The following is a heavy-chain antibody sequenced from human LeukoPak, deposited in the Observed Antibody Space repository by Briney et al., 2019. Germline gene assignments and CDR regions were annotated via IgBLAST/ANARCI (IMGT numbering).Heavy chain of an antibody. CDR1: GGSISSYY. CDR3: AGVRDGYNVADY. CDR2: IYYSGST. J-gene: IGHJ4*02. Sequence: SETLSLTCTVSGGSISSYYWSWIRQPPGKGLEWIGYIYYSGSTNYNPSLKSRVTISVDTSKNQFSLKLSSVTAADTAVYYCAGVRDGYNVADYWGQGSLVTVSS. V-gene: IGHV4-59*01. D-gene: IGHD5-24*01.